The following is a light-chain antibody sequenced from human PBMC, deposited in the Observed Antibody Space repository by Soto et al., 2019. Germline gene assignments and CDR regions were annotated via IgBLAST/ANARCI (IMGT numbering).Light chain of an antibody. J-gene: IGKJ1*01. CDR3: EQTYSTPRT. CDR2: DAS. CDR1: QNIDSY. Sequence: DIQMTQSPSSLSASVGDRVTITCRGSQNIDSYLNWYQQRPGKAPQLLLHDASSLQSGVPSRFSDSGSGTDFALTINSLQPEDFATIYCEQTYSTPRTVGQGPQV. V-gene: IGKV1-39*01.